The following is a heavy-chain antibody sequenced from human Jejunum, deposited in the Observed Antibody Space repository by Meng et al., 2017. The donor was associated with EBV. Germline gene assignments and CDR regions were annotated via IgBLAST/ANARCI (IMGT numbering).Heavy chain of an antibody. J-gene: IGHJ4*02. V-gene: IGHV4-61*01. CDR3: ARNWNF. CDR2: IYNSGST. Sequence: VEVRASGPGPWCTSETLSLTCTVSGGSVSSGTYYWTWIRQPPGKGLEWIGYIYNSGSTNYNPSLKSRITISLDTSKNQFSLKLSSVTAADTAMYYCARNWNFWGQGTLVTVSS. D-gene: IGHD1-1*01. CDR1: GGSVSSGTYY.